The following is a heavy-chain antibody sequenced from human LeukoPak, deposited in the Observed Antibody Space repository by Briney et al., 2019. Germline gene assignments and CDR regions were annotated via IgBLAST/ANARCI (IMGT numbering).Heavy chain of an antibody. CDR1: GFTVSDNY. CDR3: ARDGGSGISYDNYIYYGMDV. CDR2: IYAGTNT. J-gene: IGHJ6*02. D-gene: IGHD5-18*01. Sequence: GGSLRLSCAASGFTVSDNYMSWVRQPPGKGLEWVSFIYAGTNTYYADSVKGRFTISRDNSKNTVVLQMDSLRVEDTAVYFCARDGGSGISYDNYIYYGMDVWGQGTTVTVSS. V-gene: IGHV3-53*01.